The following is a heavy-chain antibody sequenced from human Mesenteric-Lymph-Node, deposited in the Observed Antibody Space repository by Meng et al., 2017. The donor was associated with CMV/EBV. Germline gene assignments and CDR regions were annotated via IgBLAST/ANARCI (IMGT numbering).Heavy chain of an antibody. CDR3: AKDLEAAYYDFWSGYYQGYYFDY. J-gene: IGHJ4*02. D-gene: IGHD3-3*01. CDR2: ISVSGGGT. CDR1: GFTFSSYA. V-gene: IGHV3-23*01. Sequence: GESLKISCVASGFTFSSYAMSWVRQAPGKGLEWVSAISVSGGGTYSADSVKGRFTISRNNSKNTLYLQMNNLRAEDTAVYYCAKDLEAAYYDFWSGYYQGYYFDYWGQGTLVTVSS.